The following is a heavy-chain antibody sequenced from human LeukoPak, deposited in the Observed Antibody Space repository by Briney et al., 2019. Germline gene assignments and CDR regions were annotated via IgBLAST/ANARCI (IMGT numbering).Heavy chain of an antibody. V-gene: IGHV3-30*04. Sequence: PGGSLRLSCAGSDSTFSTSTMNWVRQAPGKGLEWVAVISYDGSNKYYADSVKGRFTISRDNSKNTLYLQMNSLRAEDTAVYYCASVTYSSGRTDYWGQGTLVTVSS. D-gene: IGHD6-19*01. CDR3: ASVTYSSGRTDY. CDR2: ISYDGSNK. J-gene: IGHJ4*02. CDR1: DSTFSTST.